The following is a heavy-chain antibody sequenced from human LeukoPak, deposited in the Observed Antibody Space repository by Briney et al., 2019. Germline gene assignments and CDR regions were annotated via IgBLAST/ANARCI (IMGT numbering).Heavy chain of an antibody. D-gene: IGHD3-10*01. CDR3: AKDTLTSGRYLFDY. Sequence: HTGGSLRLSCTASGFTFNSYAMSWVRQAPGKGLEWVSTISTSGHTFYTDSVRGRFTISSDNSKTTLYLQMSSLRAEDTAVYYCAKDTLTSGRYLFDYWGQGTLVTVSS. CDR1: GFTFNSYA. CDR2: ISTSGHT. J-gene: IGHJ4*01. V-gene: IGHV3-23*01.